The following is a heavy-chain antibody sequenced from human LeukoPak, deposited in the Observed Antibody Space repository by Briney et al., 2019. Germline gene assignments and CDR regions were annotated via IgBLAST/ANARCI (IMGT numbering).Heavy chain of an antibody. J-gene: IGHJ2*01. CDR2: INHSGST. CDR1: GGSISSSSYY. Sequence: PSETLSLTCTVSGGSISSSSYYWGWIRQPPGKGLEWIGEINHSGSTNYNPSRKSRVTISVDTSKNQFSLKLSSVTAADTAVYYCARAEDILTGPPSPSRRYFDLWGRGTLVTVSS. CDR3: ARAEDILTGPPSPSRRYFDL. V-gene: IGHV4-39*07. D-gene: IGHD3-9*01.